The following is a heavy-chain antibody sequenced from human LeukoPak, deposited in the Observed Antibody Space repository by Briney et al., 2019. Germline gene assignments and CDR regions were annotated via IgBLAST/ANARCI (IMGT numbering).Heavy chain of an antibody. Sequence: SEALSLTCTVSGGSMSRHYWSWIRQPPGKGLEWIGYIHYSGSTNYNPSLKSRVTISVDTSKNQFSLKLSSVTAADTAVYYCARDDYDYVWGSYRNFDYWGQGTLVTVSS. CDR1: GGSMSRHY. D-gene: IGHD3-16*02. J-gene: IGHJ4*02. CDR2: IHYSGST. CDR3: ARDDYDYVWGSYRNFDY. V-gene: IGHV4-59*11.